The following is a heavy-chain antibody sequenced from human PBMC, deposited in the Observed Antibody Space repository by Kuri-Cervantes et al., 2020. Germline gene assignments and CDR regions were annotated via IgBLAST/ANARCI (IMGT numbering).Heavy chain of an antibody. Sequence: GSLRLSCTVSGGSISSSSYYWGWIRQPPGKRLEWIGSIYYSGSTYYNPSLKSRVPISVDTSKNQFSLKLSSVTAADTAVDYCAREHFTTTVTTSYYYYMDVWGKGTTVTVSS. CDR2: IYYSGST. V-gene: IGHV4-39*07. CDR3: AREHFTTTVTTSYYYYMDV. CDR1: GGSISSSSYY. D-gene: IGHD4-17*01. J-gene: IGHJ6*03.